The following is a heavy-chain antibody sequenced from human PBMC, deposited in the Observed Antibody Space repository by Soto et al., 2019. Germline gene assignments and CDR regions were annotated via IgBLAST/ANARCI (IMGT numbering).Heavy chain of an antibody. CDR2: ISSSSSYI. CDR1: GFTFSSYS. CDR3: ATDLWFGESLSDFDY. J-gene: IGHJ4*02. Sequence: LRLSCAASGFTFSSYSMNWVRQAPGKGLEWVSSISSSSSYIYYADSVKGRFTISRDNAKNSLYLQMNSLRAEDTAVYYCATDLWFGESLSDFDYWGQGTLVTVSS. D-gene: IGHD3-10*01. V-gene: IGHV3-21*01.